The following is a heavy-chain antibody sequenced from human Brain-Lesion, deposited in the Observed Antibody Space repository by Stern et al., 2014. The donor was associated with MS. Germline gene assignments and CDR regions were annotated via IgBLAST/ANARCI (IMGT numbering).Heavy chain of an antibody. Sequence: VQLVESGAEVKKPGASVKVSCKVSGYTLTELSMHWVRQAPRKGLEWIGGFDPEDGETIYAQKFEGRVTMTEDTSTATAHMELSSLRSEDTAVYYCATLSPGAGGNYYRHFDYWGQGTLVTVSS. CDR2: FDPEDGET. D-gene: IGHD1-26*01. CDR3: ATLSPGAGGNYYRHFDY. V-gene: IGHV1-24*01. CDR1: GYTLTELS. J-gene: IGHJ4*02.